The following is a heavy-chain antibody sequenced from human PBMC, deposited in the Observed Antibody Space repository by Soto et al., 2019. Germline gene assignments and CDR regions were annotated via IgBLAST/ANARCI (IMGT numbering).Heavy chain of an antibody. V-gene: IGHV3-30-3*01. Sequence: QVQLVESGGGVVQPGRSLRLSCAASGFTFSSYAMHWVRQAPGKGLEWVAVISYDGSIKYYADSVKGRFTISRDNSKNTLYLQMNSLRAEVTAVYYCARADYSGDYFDYWGQGTLVTVSS. D-gene: IGHD4-4*01. CDR3: ARADYSGDYFDY. J-gene: IGHJ4*02. CDR2: ISYDGSIK. CDR1: GFTFSSYA.